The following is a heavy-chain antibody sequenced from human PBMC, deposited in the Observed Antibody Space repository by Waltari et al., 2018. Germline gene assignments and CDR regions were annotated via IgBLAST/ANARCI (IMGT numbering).Heavy chain of an antibody. Sequence: QVQLQQWGAGLLKPSETLSLTCAVYGGSFSGYYWSWIRQPPGKGLEWIGEINHSGSTNYNPSLKSRVTRSVDTSKNQFSLKLSSVTAADTAVYYCARGRIYYGSGSYYFDYWGQGTLVTVSS. J-gene: IGHJ4*02. D-gene: IGHD3-10*01. CDR1: GGSFSGYY. CDR3: ARGRIYYGSGSYYFDY. CDR2: INHSGST. V-gene: IGHV4-34*01.